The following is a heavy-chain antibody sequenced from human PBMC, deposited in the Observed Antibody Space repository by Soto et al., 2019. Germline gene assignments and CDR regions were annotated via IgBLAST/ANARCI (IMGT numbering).Heavy chain of an antibody. J-gene: IGHJ4*02. D-gene: IGHD2-15*01. CDR2: IDLSGTTT. Sequence: GGSLRLPGAASGFSFSDYSMNWVRKDQGKGLEWVSFIDLSGTTTYYRDSVKGRFTIFKDKSMNTVYLQMNSLTVEDAAVYYCTKDRVPDGIYSFDYWGQGALVTVSS. CDR1: GFSFSDYS. V-gene: IGHV3-23*03. CDR3: TKDRVPDGIYSFDY.